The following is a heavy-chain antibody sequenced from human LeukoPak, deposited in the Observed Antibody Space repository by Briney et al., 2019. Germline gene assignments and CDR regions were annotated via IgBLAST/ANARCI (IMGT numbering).Heavy chain of an antibody. D-gene: IGHD3-10*01. Sequence: GESLKISCQGSGYSFTSYWIGWVGQMPGKGLEGMGIVYPGDSDTRYSPAFQGQVTISADKSISTAYLQWSSLKASDTAMYYCARLPYYYGSGSFSYYFDYWGQGTLVTVSS. CDR2: VYPGDSDT. CDR3: ARLPYYYGSGSFSYYFDY. J-gene: IGHJ4*02. CDR1: GYSFTSYW. V-gene: IGHV5-51*01.